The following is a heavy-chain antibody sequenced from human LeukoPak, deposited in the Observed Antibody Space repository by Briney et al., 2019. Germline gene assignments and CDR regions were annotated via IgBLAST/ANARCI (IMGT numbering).Heavy chain of an antibody. D-gene: IGHD1-14*01. CDR2: IYYSGSN. J-gene: IGHJ4*02. CDR3: ARDREGAGPFDF. V-gene: IGHV4-61*01. CDR1: GGSLSSGSYY. Sequence: SETLSLTCTVSGGSLSSGSYYWGWIRQPPGRGLEWIEYIYYSGSNNYNPSLKSRVTISVDTSKNPFSLKLSSVTAADTAVYYCARDREGAGPFDFWGQGTLVTVSS.